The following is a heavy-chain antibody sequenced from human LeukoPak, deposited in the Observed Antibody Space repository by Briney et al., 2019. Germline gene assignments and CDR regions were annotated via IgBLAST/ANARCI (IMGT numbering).Heavy chain of an antibody. CDR3: VRGGYRGFDYEY. J-gene: IGHJ4*02. V-gene: IGHV3-48*04. CDR2: ISSSSSTI. CDR1: GFTFSTSI. D-gene: IGHD5-12*01. Sequence: GGSLRLSCAASGFTFSTSIMNWVRQSPGKGLEWVSSISSSSSTIYYADSVKGRFTISRDNAKSSLYLQMNSLRAEDTAVYYCVRGGYRGFDYEYWGQGTLVTVSS.